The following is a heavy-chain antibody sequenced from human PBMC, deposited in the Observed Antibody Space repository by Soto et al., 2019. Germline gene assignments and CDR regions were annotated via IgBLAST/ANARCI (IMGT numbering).Heavy chain of an antibody. CDR1: EASIGNLC. CDR2: IYYSGST. CDR3: ASTYDESGPNSGGYGLDI. J-gene: IGHJ3*02. D-gene: IGHD2-15*01. V-gene: IGHV4-59*11. Sequence: SEMKSHTRSVAEASIGNLCGSCIMQPQRKGLEWLAYIYYSGSTSYNPSLKSRVSISLDTSMNQFSLKLSSVTAADTAVYYCASTYDESGPNSGGYGLDIWGQGTTVTVSS.